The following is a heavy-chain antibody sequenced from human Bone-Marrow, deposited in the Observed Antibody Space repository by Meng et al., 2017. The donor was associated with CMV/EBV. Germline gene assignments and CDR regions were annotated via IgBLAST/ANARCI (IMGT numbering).Heavy chain of an antibody. CDR2: IKSKTDGGTT. Sequence: GGSLRLSCAASGFTFSNAWMSWVRQAPGKGLEWVGRIKSKTDGGTTDYAAPVKGRFTISRDDSKNTLYLQMNSLKTEDTAVYYCTMGDIVVVPAATTDINYYYYGMDVWGQGTTVTVSS. V-gene: IGHV3-15*01. D-gene: IGHD2-2*01. CDR3: TMGDIVVVPAATTDINYYYYGMDV. CDR1: GFTFSNAW. J-gene: IGHJ6*02.